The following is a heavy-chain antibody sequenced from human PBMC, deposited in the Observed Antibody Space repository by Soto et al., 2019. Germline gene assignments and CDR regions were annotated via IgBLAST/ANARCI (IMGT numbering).Heavy chain of an antibody. CDR1: GFTFSSYV. CDR2: ISGSGGRT. Sequence: GGSLRLSCAASGFTFSSYVMSWVRQDPGKGLEWVSAISGSGGRTYYADSVKGRFTISRDNSKNTLYLQMNSLRGEDTAVYYCANASSPLAVAGSRYFARDVWGQGTRVIVSS. CDR3: ANASSPLAVAGSRYFARDV. D-gene: IGHD6-19*01. J-gene: IGHJ6*02. V-gene: IGHV3-23*01.